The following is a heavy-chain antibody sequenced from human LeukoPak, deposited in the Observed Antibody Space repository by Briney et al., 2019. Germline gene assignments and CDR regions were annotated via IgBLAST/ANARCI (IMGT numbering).Heavy chain of an antibody. CDR2: INSGGSGT. Sequence: GGSLRLSWVASGLNFASNWRDGVRQTPGKGLMWVSRINSGGSGTSYADPVEGRFTISRENAKNTLYLQMNNLRAEHTAMSYCASSLAPLTEYWGQGTLVTVSS. CDR1: GLNFASNW. J-gene: IGHJ4*01. CDR3: ASSLAPLTEY. V-gene: IGHV3-74*01.